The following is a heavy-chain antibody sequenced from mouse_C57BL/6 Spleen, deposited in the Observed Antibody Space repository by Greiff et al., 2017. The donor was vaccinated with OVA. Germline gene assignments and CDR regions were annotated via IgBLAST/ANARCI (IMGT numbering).Heavy chain of an antibody. CDR2: IDPSDSYT. D-gene: IGHD3-3*01. CDR3: ARGGLRAGFDY. Sequence: VKLQQPGAELVKPGASVKLSCKASGYTFTSYWMQWVKQRPGQGLEWIGEIDPSDSYTNYNQKFKGKATLTVDTSSSTAYMQLSSLTSEDSAVYYCARGGLRAGFDYWGQGTTLTVSS. J-gene: IGHJ2*01. CDR1: GYTFTSYW. V-gene: IGHV1-50*01.